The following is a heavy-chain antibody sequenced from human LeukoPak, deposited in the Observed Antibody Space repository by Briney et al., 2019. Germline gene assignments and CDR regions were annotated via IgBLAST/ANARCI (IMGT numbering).Heavy chain of an antibody. D-gene: IGHD2-15*01. CDR3: ARDRPGAAYSDY. CDR1: GFNVSSND. J-gene: IGHJ4*02. V-gene: IGHV3-66*01. Sequence: PGGSLRLSCAASGFNVSSNDMTWVRQTPGNGLEWVATIRSGGDTYYADSVKGRFTISRDKSENTLYLQISSLRAEDTAVFYCARDRPGAAYSDYWGQGTLVIVSS. CDR2: IRSGGDT.